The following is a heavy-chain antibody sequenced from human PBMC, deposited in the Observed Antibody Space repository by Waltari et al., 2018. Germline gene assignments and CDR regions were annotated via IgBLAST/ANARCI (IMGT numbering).Heavy chain of an antibody. V-gene: IGHV3-20*04. CDR3: AKSGNLAARPHFDF. CDR2: SKGDGGFT. CDR1: GFTFDDYG. D-gene: IGHD6-6*01. Sequence: EVQLVESGGSLVRPGGSLRLSCAASGFTFDDYGMNWVRQVPGKGQEWVAGSKGDGGFTAYVDSVKGRFTISRDNAKNSVYLQMNSLRSEDTALYYCAKSGNLAARPHFDFWGQGTRVTVSS. J-gene: IGHJ4*02.